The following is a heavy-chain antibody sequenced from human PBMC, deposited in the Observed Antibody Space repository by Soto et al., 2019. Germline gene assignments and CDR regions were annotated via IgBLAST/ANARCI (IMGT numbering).Heavy chain of an antibody. CDR3: ARDPLPGRVTTSRDNWFDP. CDR2: IIPILGIA. Sequence: GASVKVSCKASGGTFSSYTISWVRQAPGQGLEWMGRIIPILGIANYAQKFQGRVTITADKSTSTAYMELSSLRSEDTAVYYCARDPLPGRVTTSRDNWFDPWGQGTLVTVSS. J-gene: IGHJ5*02. V-gene: IGHV1-69*04. D-gene: IGHD4-17*01. CDR1: GGTFSSYT.